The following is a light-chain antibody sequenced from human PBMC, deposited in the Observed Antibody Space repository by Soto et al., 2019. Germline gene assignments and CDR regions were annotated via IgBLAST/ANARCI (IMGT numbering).Light chain of an antibody. CDR1: QGIYNY. CDR3: QKYTSVPFT. Sequence: DIQMTQSPSSLSASVGDRVSITCRASQGIYNYLAWYQKKPGKPPKPLISAAATLHSGVPSRFSGSGSGTDFTLTISSLQPEDVATYYCQKYTSVPFTFGPGPTVDIK. CDR2: AAA. V-gene: IGKV1-27*01. J-gene: IGKJ3*01.